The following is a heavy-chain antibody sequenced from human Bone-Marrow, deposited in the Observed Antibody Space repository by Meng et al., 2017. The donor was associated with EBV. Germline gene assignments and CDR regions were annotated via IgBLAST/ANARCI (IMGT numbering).Heavy chain of an antibody. CDR1: GYTFTSYG. D-gene: IGHD2-2*01. J-gene: IGHJ4*02. CDR3: ARENGKYCSSTSCLPDY. CDR2: ISAYNGDT. Sequence: QVHLVQSGVEVKKPGASVKVSCKASGYTFTSYGIRWVRQAPGQGLEWMGWISAYNGDTNYAQKLQGRVTMTTDTSTSTAYMEPRSLRSDDTAVYYCARENGKYCSSTSCLPDYWGQGTLVTVSS. V-gene: IGHV1-18*01.